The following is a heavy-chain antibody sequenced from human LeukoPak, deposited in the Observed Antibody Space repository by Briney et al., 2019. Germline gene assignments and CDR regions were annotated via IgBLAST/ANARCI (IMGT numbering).Heavy chain of an antibody. CDR1: GGSSSDSSYH. Sequence: SETLSLTCTVSGGSSSDSSYHWGWIRQPPGKGLEWIGSIYYSGPTYYRPSLKSRVTISVDTSKNQFSLKLTSVTAADTAVYYCAREVASSVHYWGQGTLVTVSS. CDR2: IYYSGPT. CDR3: AREVASSVHY. J-gene: IGHJ4*02. V-gene: IGHV4-39*01. D-gene: IGHD3-10*01.